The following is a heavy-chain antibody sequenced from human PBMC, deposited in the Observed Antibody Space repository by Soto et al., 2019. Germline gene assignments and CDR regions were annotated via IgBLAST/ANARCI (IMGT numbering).Heavy chain of an antibody. CDR2: IYHSGST. CDR1: GGSLSSGGYS. Sequence: SETLSLTCAVSGGSLSSGGYSWSWIRQPPGKGLDWIGYIYHSGSTYYNPSLKSRVTISVDRSKNQFSLKLSSVTAADTAVYYCVRVPDYWGQGTLVTVSS. CDR3: VRVPDY. J-gene: IGHJ4*02. V-gene: IGHV4-30-2*01.